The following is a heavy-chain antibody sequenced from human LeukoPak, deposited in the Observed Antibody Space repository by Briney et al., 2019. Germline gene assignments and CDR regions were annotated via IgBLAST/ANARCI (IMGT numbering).Heavy chain of an antibody. CDR3: ARSGNSSSWYGYYYYYYMDV. CDR2: ISPYNGNT. Sequence: ASVKVSCKASGYKFTNYGISWVRQAPGQGLEWMGWISPYNGNTIYAQKLQGRVTMTTDTSTSTAYMELRSLRSEDTAVYYCARSGNSSSWYGYYYYYYMDVWGKGTTVTVSS. V-gene: IGHV1-18*01. CDR1: GYKFTNYG. J-gene: IGHJ6*03. D-gene: IGHD6-13*01.